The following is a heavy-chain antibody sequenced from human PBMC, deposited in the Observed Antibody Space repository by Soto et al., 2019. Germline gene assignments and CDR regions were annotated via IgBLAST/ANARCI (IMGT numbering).Heavy chain of an antibody. CDR1: GFTVDDYA. CDR2: ISANGDTI. J-gene: IGHJ4*02. Sequence: SGFTVDDYAMHWVRQAPGKGLEWVSGISANGDTIDYADSVKGRFTVSRDNAKNSLFLQMNSLRPEDTALYYCAKDMKWGGMTTIHYFDSWGQGTQVTVSS. V-gene: IGHV3-9*01. D-gene: IGHD4-17*01. CDR3: AKDMKWGGMTTIHYFDS.